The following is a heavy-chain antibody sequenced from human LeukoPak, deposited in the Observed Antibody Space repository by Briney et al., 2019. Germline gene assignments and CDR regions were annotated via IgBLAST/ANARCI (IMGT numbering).Heavy chain of an antibody. CDR1: GGTFSSYA. CDR2: IIPIFGTA. Sequence: ASVKVSRKASGGTFSSYAISWVRQAPGQGLEWMGGIIPIFGTANYAQKFQGRVTITADESTSTAYMELSSLRSEDTAVYYCARLLAVANTPDDYWGQGTLVTVSS. J-gene: IGHJ4*02. CDR3: ARLLAVANTPDDY. V-gene: IGHV1-69*13. D-gene: IGHD6-19*01.